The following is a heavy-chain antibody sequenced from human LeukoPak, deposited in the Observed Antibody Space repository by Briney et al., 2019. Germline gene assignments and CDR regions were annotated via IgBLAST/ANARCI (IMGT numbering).Heavy chain of an antibody. CDR3: ARGRGFY. V-gene: IGHV4-39*01. Sequence: SETLSLTCTVSGGSISSSSYYWGWIRQPPGKGLEWIGSIYYSGSTYYNPSLKSRVTISVDTSKNQFSLKLSSVTAADTAVYYCARGRGFYWGQGTLVTVSS. D-gene: IGHD3-10*01. CDR2: IYYSGST. J-gene: IGHJ4*02. CDR1: GGSISSSSYY.